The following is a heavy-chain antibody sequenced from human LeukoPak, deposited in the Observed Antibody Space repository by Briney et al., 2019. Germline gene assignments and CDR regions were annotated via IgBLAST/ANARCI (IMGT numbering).Heavy chain of an antibody. CDR2: IIPIFGTA. CDR1: GGTFSSYA. CDR3: ASGYGDYGYYYYYMDV. D-gene: IGHD4-17*01. J-gene: IGHJ6*03. V-gene: IGHV1-69*06. Sequence: ASVRVSCKASGGTFSSYAISWVRQAPGQGLEWMGGIIPIFGTANYAQKFQGRVTITADKSTSTAYMELSSLRSEDTAVYYCASGYGDYGYYYYYMDVWGKGTTVTVSS.